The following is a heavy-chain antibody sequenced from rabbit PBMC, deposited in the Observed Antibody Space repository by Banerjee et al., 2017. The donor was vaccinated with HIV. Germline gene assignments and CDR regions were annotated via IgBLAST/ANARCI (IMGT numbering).Heavy chain of an antibody. J-gene: IGHJ3*01. D-gene: IGHD8-1*01. CDR3: ARDLGGSSDL. V-gene: IGHV1S45*01. Sequence: QEQLVESGGGLVQPEGSLTLTCTASGFSFSSSYDMCWVRQAPGKGLEWIGCIYTANGNTHYASWAKGRFTISKTSSTTVTLQMTSLTAADTATYFCARDLGGSSDLWGQGTLVTVS. CDR2: IYTANGNT. CDR1: GFSFSSSYD.